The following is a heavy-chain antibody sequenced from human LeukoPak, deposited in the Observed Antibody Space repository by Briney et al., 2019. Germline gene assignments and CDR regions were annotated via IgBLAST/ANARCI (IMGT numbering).Heavy chain of an antibody. CDR1: GGSISSSNW. V-gene: IGHV4-4*02. J-gene: IGHJ5*02. Sequence: PSETLSLTCAVSGGSISSSNWWSWVRQPPGKGLEWIGEIYHSGSTNYNPSLKSRVTISVDKSKNQFSLKLSSVTAADTAVYYCARGSLAAEADSWFDPWGQGTLVTVSS. CDR3: ARGSLAAEADSWFDP. D-gene: IGHD6-13*01. CDR2: IYHSGST.